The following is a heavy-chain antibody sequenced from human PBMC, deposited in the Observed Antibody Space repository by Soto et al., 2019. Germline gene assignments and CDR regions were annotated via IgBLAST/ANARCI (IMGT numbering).Heavy chain of an antibody. D-gene: IGHD6-13*01. CDR3: ARAYSSSWTGFDP. CDR1: WFTVSSNY. CDR2: IYSGGST. J-gene: IGHJ5*02. Sequence: VGSLRLSCAASWFTVSSNYMSWVRQAPGKGLEWVSVIYSGGSTYYADSVKGRFTISRDNSKNTLYLQMNSLRAEDTAVYYCARAYSSSWTGFDPWGQGTLVTVSS. V-gene: IGHV3-53*01.